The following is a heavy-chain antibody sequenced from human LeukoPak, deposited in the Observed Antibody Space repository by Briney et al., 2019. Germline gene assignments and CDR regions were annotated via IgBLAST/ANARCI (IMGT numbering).Heavy chain of an antibody. CDR3: AKHRCSSTSCYEDY. J-gene: IGHJ4*02. CDR1: GFTFDDYG. V-gene: IGHV3-20*04. Sequence: PGGSLRLSCAASGFTFDDYGMSWVRQVPGKGLEWVSNINWNGGSTGYADSVKGRFTISRDNAKNSLYLQMNSLRAEDTALYYCAKHRCSSTSCYEDYWGQGTLVTVSS. D-gene: IGHD2-2*01. CDR2: INWNGGST.